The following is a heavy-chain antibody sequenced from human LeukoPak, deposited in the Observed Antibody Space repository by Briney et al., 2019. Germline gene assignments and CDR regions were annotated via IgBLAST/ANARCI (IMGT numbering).Heavy chain of an antibody. CDR2: IKSKTYGGTT. J-gene: IGHJ4*02. CDR3: ARDYKGPLGAAAGGD. Sequence: GGSLRLSCAASGFTFSDAWMSWVRQAPGKGLEWVGRIKSKTYGGTTQYAAPVKGRFTISRDYSKNTLYLQMNSLRVEDTAVYYCARDYKGPLGAAAGGDWGQGTLVTVSS. CDR1: GFTFSDAW. D-gene: IGHD6-13*01. V-gene: IGHV3-15*01.